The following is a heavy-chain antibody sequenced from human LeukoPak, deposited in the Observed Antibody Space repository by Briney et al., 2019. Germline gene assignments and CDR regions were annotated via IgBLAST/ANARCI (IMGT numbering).Heavy chain of an antibody. CDR1: GSSLTGYY. J-gene: IGHJ4*02. Sequence: ASVKVSCKASGSSLTGYYMHWVRQAPGQGLEWMGWINPNSGGTNYAQKFQGRVTMTRDTSISTAYMELSRLRSDDTAVYYCARDSYGSVPGFDYWGQGTLVTVSS. CDR2: INPNSGGT. V-gene: IGHV1-2*02. D-gene: IGHD3-10*01. CDR3: ARDSYGSVPGFDY.